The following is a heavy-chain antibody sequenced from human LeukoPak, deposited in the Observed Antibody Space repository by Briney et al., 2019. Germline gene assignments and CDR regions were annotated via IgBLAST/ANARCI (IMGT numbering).Heavy chain of an antibody. CDR1: GFTFRSYS. V-gene: IGHV3-21*01. Sequence: GGSLRLSCAASGFTFRSYSMSWVRQAPGKGLEWVSSITGSSDYIYYADSVKGRFTITRDNAKNSLYLQMNSLRAEDAAVYYCARVLGASEDYVWGSYRFWGQGALVTVSS. CDR3: ARVLGASEDYVWGSYRF. J-gene: IGHJ4*02. D-gene: IGHD3-16*02. CDR2: ITGSSDYI.